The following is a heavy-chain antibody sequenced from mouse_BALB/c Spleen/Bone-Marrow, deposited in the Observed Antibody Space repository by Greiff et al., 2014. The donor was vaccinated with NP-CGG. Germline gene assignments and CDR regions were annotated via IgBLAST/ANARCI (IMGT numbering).Heavy chain of an antibody. CDR2: ISDGSTYT. J-gene: IGHJ4*01. V-gene: IGHV5-4*02. CDR3: ARDRGVQGYAMDY. CDR1: GFTFSDSY. D-gene: IGHD2-14*01. Sequence: EVMLVESGGGLVKPGGSLKLSCAASGFTFSDSYMYWVRQTPEKRLEWVATISDGSTYTYYPDSVKGRFTISRDTAKNNLYLQMSSLKSEDTALYYCARDRGVQGYAMDYWGQGTSVTVSS.